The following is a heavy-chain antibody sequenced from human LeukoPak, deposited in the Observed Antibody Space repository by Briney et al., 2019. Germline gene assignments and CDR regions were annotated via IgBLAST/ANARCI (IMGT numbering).Heavy chain of an antibody. V-gene: IGHV3-23*01. CDR2: ISGSGGST. Sequence: PGGSLRLSCAASGFTFSSYAMSWVRQAPEKGLEWVSAISGSGGSTYYADSVKGRSTISRDNSKNTLYLQMNSLRAEDTAVYYCAKDGEALRYFDWFLSWFDPWGQGTLVTVSS. CDR1: GFTFSSYA. J-gene: IGHJ5*02. CDR3: AKDGEALRYFDWFLSWFDP. D-gene: IGHD3-9*01.